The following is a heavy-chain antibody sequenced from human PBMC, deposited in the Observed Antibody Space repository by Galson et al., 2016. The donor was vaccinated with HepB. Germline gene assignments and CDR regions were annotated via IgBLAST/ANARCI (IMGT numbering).Heavy chain of an antibody. V-gene: IGHV3-23*01. Sequence: SLRLSCAASGFTFSSYAMSWVRQAPGKGLEWVSGISGSGGSTYYADSVKGRFTISRDNSKNTLYLQMNSLRAEDTAVYYCARDLAGPFDYWVQGTLVTVSS. CDR3: ARDLAGPFDY. CDR1: GFTFSSYA. CDR2: ISGSGGST. J-gene: IGHJ4*02. D-gene: IGHD2-15*01.